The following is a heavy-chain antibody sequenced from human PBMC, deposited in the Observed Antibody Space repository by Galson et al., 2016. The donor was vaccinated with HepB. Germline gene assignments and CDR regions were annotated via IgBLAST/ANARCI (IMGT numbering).Heavy chain of an antibody. CDR3: ARDGWGLDL. V-gene: IGHV4-39*02. CDR1: GGSVKNPSYY. CDR2: VYYTGTT. D-gene: IGHD6-19*01. J-gene: IGHJ5*02. Sequence: SETLSLTCTVSGGSVKNPSYYWAWIRQPPGKGLEWVGSVYYTGTTSYNPPLESRVTVSVDTSKSHFSLELYSVTAADTAMYYCARDGWGLDLWGQGTLVIVSS.